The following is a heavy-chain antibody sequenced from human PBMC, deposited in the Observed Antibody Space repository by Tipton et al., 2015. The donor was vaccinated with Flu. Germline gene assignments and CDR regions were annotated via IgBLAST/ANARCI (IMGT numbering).Heavy chain of an antibody. CDR1: GFTFDDYA. J-gene: IGHJ1*01. CDR3: AKDMSPSAMGGVD. CDR2: ISWNSASI. Sequence: QLVQSGGGLVQPGRSLRLSCAASGFTFDDYAMHWVRQAPGKGLEWVSGISWNSASIDYADSVKGRFTISRDNAKNSLYLQMNSLRAEDTALYYCAKDMSPSAMGGVDWGQGTLVTVSS. V-gene: IGHV3-9*01. D-gene: IGHD1-26*01.